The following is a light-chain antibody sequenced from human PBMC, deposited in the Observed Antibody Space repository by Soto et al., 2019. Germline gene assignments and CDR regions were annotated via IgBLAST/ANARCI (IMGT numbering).Light chain of an antibody. Sequence: EIVMTQSPATLSVSPGERATLSCRASQSVSSNLAWYQQKPGQAPRLLIYGASTRATGIPARFSGSGSGTEFTITISSLQSEDFAVYYCQQYNNWPQGTFGQGTKEEIK. CDR3: QQYNNWPQGT. V-gene: IGKV3-15*01. J-gene: IGKJ1*01. CDR2: GAS. CDR1: QSVSSN.